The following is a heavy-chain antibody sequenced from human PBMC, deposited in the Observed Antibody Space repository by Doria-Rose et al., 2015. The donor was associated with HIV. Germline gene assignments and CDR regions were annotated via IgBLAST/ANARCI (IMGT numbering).Heavy chain of an antibody. CDR2: IFSDDER. J-gene: IGHJ4*02. CDR3: ARIKSSRWYHKYYLDF. CDR1: GVSLSSPGMG. Sequence: QVTLKESGPVLVKPTETLTLTCTVSGVSLSSPGMGVSWIRQPPGKALEWLANIFSDDERSYTTSLKSRLTISRGTSKSQVFLTMTDMDPVDTATYYCARIKSSRWYHKYYLDFWGQGTLVIVSA. V-gene: IGHV2-26*01. D-gene: IGHD6-13*01.